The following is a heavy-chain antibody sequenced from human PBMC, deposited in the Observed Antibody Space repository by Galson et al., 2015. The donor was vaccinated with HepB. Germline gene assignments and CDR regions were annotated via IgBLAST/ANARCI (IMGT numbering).Heavy chain of an antibody. CDR1: GYTLTELS. Sequence: SVKVSCKVSGYTLTELSMHWVRQAPGKGLEWMGGFDPEDGETIYAQKFQGRVTMTEETSTDTAYMELSSLRSEDTAVYYCATDGGYCSGGSCYSGSRRSYYYYYGMDVWGQGTTVTVSS. CDR3: ATDGGYCSGGSCYSGSRRSYYYYYGMDV. CDR2: FDPEDGET. D-gene: IGHD2-15*01. J-gene: IGHJ6*02. V-gene: IGHV1-24*01.